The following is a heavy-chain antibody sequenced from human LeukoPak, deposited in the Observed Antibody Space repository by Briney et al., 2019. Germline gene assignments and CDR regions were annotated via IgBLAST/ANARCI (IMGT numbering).Heavy chain of an antibody. V-gene: IGHV3-30-3*01. CDR2: ISYDGSNK. CDR3: ARDFEWLRSGYFDY. D-gene: IGHD5-12*01. Sequence: GRSLRLSCAASGFTFSRYAVHWVRQAPDKGLEWVAVISYDGSNKYYADSVKGRFTISRDNSKNTLYLQMNSLRAEDTAVYYCARDFEWLRSGYFDYWGQGTLVTVSS. J-gene: IGHJ4*02. CDR1: GFTFSRYA.